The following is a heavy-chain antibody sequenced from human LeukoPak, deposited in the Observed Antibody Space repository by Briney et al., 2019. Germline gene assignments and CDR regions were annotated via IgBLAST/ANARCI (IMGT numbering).Heavy chain of an antibody. J-gene: IGHJ1*01. D-gene: IGHD3-22*01. V-gene: IGHV4-39*01. Sequence: SGTLSLTCTVSGGSISSSSYYWGWIRQPPGKGLEWIGIVYYSVGTYYNPSLKSRVTISVDTSKNQFSLKLSSVTAADTAVYYCARHKYYYDSSGYYHTEDFQHWGQGTLVTVS. CDR2: VYYSVGT. CDR3: ARHKYYYDSSGYYHTEDFQH. CDR1: GGSISSSSYY.